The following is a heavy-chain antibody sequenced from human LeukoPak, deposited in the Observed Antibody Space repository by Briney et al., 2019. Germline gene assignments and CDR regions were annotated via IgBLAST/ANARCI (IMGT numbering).Heavy chain of an antibody. Sequence: GGSLRLSCAASGFTFISYSMNWVRQAPGKGLEWVSSISSSSSYIYYADSVKGRFTISRDNDKNSLYLKMNSLRGEDTAVYYCARDYYDSSGYSGAFDIWGQGTMVTVSS. V-gene: IGHV3-21*01. CDR2: ISSSSSYI. CDR1: GFTFISYS. D-gene: IGHD3-22*01. J-gene: IGHJ3*02. CDR3: ARDYYDSSGYSGAFDI.